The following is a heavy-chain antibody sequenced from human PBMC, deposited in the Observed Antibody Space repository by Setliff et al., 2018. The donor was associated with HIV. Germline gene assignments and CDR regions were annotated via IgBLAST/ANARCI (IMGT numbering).Heavy chain of an antibody. CDR3: ARGWEWGAPLDY. V-gene: IGHV4-4*07. J-gene: IGHJ4*02. CDR2: VYTSGST. Sequence: SETLSLTCTVSGGPISDYYWGWIRQPAGKGLEWIGRVYTSGSTNYNPSLKSRVTISIDTSKNQFSLKVSSVTAADTAVYYCARGWEWGAPLDYWGQGTLVTVSS. D-gene: IGHD1-26*01. CDR1: GGPISDYY.